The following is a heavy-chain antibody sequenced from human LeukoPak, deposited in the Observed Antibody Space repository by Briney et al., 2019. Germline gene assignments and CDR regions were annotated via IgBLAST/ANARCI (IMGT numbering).Heavy chain of an antibody. CDR2: IYSGGST. D-gene: IGHD6-19*01. V-gene: IGHV3-53*01. CDR3: ARDAGYSSGWYDY. Sequence: GGSLRLSCAASGFTVSSNYMSWVRQAPGKGLEWVSVIYSGGSTYYADSVKGRFTISRDNSKNTLYLQTNSLRAEDTAVYYCARDAGYSSGWYDYWGQGTLVTVSS. CDR1: GFTVSSNY. J-gene: IGHJ4*02.